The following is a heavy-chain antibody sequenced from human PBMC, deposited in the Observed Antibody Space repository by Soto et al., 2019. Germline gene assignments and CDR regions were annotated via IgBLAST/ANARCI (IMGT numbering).Heavy chain of an antibody. CDR3: ARSRPVLLWFGESNNWFDP. J-gene: IGHJ5*02. CDR2: INHSGST. CDR1: GGSFSGYY. V-gene: IGHV4-34*01. D-gene: IGHD3-10*01. Sequence: QVQLQQWGAGLLKPSETLSLTCAVYGGSFSGYYWSWIRQPPGKGLEWIGEINHSGSTNYNPSLKSRVTISVDTSKNQVSLKLSSVTAADTAVYYCARSRPVLLWFGESNNWFDPWGQGTLVTVSS.